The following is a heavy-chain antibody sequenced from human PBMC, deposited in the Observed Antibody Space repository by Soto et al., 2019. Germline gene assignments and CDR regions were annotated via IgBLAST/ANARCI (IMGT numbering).Heavy chain of an antibody. Sequence: SVKVSCKASGGTFSSYAISWVRQAPGQGLEWVGGIIPIFGTANYAQKFQGRVTITADESTSTAYMELSSLRSEDTAVYYCAREARMVYANYYYGMDVWGQGTTVTVSS. CDR1: GGTFSSYA. V-gene: IGHV1-69*13. J-gene: IGHJ6*02. D-gene: IGHD2-8*01. CDR2: IIPIFGTA. CDR3: AREARMVYANYYYGMDV.